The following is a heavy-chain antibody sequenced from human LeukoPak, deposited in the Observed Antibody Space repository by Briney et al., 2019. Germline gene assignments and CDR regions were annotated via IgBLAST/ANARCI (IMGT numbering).Heavy chain of an antibody. V-gene: IGHV1-18*01. J-gene: IGHJ4*02. CDR2: ISAYNGNT. CDR3: ARDMGATTSSFFDY. CDR1: GYTFTSYG. D-gene: IGHD1-26*01. Sequence: ASVKVSCKASGYTFTSYGISWVRQAPGQGLEWMGWISAYNGNTNYAQKLQGRVTMTTATSTSTAYMELRSLRSDDTAVYYCARDMGATTSSFFDYWGQGTLVTVSS.